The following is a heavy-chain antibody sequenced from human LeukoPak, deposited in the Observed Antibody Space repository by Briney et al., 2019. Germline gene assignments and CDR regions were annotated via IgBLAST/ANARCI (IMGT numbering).Heavy chain of an antibody. D-gene: IGHD3-22*01. CDR1: GYTFTSYG. CDR3: ARPRDYYYYDSSGYETDDAFDI. J-gene: IGHJ3*02. Sequence: ASVKVSCKASGYTFTSYGISWVRQAPGQGLEWMGWISAYNGNTNYAQKLQGRVTMTTDTSTSTAYMELRSLRSDDTAVYYCARPRDYYYYDSSGYETDDAFDIWGQGTMVTVSS. V-gene: IGHV1-18*01. CDR2: ISAYNGNT.